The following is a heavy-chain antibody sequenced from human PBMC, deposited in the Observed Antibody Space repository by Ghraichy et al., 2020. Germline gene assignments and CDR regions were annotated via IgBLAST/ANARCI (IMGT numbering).Heavy chain of an antibody. J-gene: IGHJ5*02. D-gene: IGHD3-10*01. CDR2: IYYSGST. CDR3: ARDAGLVRGDPYNWFDP. Sequence: SETPSLTCTVSGGSISSSTHYWGWIRQPPGKGLEWIGTIYYSGSTYYNPSLKSRVTISVDTSKNQFSLKLSSVTAADTAVYYCARDAGLVRGDPYNWFDPWGQGTLVT. CDR1: GGSISSSTHY. V-gene: IGHV4-39*07.